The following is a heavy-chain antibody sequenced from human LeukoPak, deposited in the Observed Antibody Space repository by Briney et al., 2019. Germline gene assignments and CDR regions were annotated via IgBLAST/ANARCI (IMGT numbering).Heavy chain of an antibody. Sequence: ASVKVSCKASGYTFTGYYMHWVRQAPGQGLEWMGWINPNSGGTNYAQKFQGRVTMTRDTSISTAYMELSRLRSDDTAVYYCARAQLPITMIVVVPPDYWGQGTLVTVSS. CDR2: INPNSGGT. D-gene: IGHD3-22*01. CDR3: ARAQLPITMIVVVPPDY. CDR1: GYTFTGYY. J-gene: IGHJ4*02. V-gene: IGHV1-2*02.